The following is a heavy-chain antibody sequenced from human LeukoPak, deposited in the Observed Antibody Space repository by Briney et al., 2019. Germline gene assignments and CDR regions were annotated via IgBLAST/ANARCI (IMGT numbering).Heavy chain of an antibody. J-gene: IGHJ6*02. Sequence: SVKVSCKASGGTFSSYAISWVRQAPGQGLEWMGRIIPILGIANYAQKLQGRVTITADKSTSTAYMELSSLRSEDTAVYYCARPPTYYYGSGSYYNVDYYYGMDVWGQGTTVTVSS. CDR1: GGTFSSYA. D-gene: IGHD3-10*01. V-gene: IGHV1-69*04. CDR2: IIPILGIA. CDR3: ARPPTYYYGSGSYYNVDYYYGMDV.